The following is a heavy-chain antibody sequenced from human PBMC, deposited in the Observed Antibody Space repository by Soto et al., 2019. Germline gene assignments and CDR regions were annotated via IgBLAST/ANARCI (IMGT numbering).Heavy chain of an antibody. CDR1: GSSIGSSYY. D-gene: IGHD6-19*01. V-gene: IGHV4-38-2*01. Sequence: SETLSLTCAVSGSSIGSSYYWGWLRQPPGKGLEWIGTIHHGVSSFYNPSLKSRVTMSVDTSNNQFSLKLTSVTAADTAVYYCARVHVMVVSGSTFEYWGHGTLVTVSS. CDR2: IHHGVSS. CDR3: ARVHVMVVSGSTFEY. J-gene: IGHJ4*01.